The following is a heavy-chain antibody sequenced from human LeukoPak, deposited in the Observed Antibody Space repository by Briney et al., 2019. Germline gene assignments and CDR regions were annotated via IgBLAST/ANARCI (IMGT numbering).Heavy chain of an antibody. CDR3: ASSYYYGSGSTSPLEFDP. CDR1: GFTFSSYA. D-gene: IGHD3-10*01. CDR2: ISGSGGST. V-gene: IGHV3-23*01. J-gene: IGHJ5*02. Sequence: GGSLRLSCAASGFTFSSYAMSWVRQAPGKGLEWVSAISGSGGSTYYADSVKGRFTISRDNAKNTLYLQMNSLRAEDTAVYYCASSYYYGSGSTSPLEFDPWGQGTLVTVSS.